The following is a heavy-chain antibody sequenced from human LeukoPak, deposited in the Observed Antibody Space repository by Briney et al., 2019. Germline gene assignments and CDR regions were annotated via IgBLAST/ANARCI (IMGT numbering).Heavy chain of an antibody. V-gene: IGHV4-34*01. D-gene: IGHD3-10*01. CDR3: ARHGPFGSGSRFDP. J-gene: IGHJ5*02. CDR2: INHSGST. Sequence: SETLSLTCAVYGGSFSGYYWSWIRRPPGKGLEWIGEINHSGSTNYNPSLKSRVTISVDTSKNQFSLKLSSVAAADTAVYYCARHGPFGSGSRFDPWGQGTLVTVSS. CDR1: GGSFSGYY.